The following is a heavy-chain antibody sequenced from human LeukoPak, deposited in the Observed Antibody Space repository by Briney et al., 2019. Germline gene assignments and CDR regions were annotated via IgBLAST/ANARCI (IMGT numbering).Heavy chain of an antibody. CDR1: RFTFSSYA. CDR2: ISYDGSNK. CDR3: ASLYYYGSGSYYKEAPDY. D-gene: IGHD3-10*01. J-gene: IGHJ4*02. Sequence: GGSLRLSCAASRFTFSSYAMHWVRQAPGKGLEWVAVISYDGSNKYYADSVKGRFTISRDNSKNTLYLQMNSLRAEDTAVYYCASLYYYGSGSYYKEAPDYWGQGTLVTVSS. V-gene: IGHV3-30-3*01.